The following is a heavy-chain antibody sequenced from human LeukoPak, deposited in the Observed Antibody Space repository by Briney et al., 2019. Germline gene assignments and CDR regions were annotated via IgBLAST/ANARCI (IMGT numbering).Heavy chain of an antibody. CDR3: ARASWGDQLLSPWFDP. J-gene: IGHJ5*02. Sequence: NPSETLSLTCAVYGGSFSGYYWSWIRQPPGKGLEWIGEINHSGSTNYNPSLKSRVTISLDTSKNQFSLRLSSVTAADTAVYYCARASWGDQLLSPWFDPWGQGTLVTVSS. CDR2: INHSGST. D-gene: IGHD2-2*01. V-gene: IGHV4-34*01. CDR1: GGSFSGYY.